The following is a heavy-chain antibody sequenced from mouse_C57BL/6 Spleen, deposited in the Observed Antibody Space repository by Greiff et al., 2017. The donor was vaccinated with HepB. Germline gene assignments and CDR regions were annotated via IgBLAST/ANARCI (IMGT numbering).Heavy chain of an antibody. CDR1: GFSLTSYG. J-gene: IGHJ1*03. Sequence: QVQLQQSGPGLVQPSQSLSITCTVSGFSLTSYGVHWVRQPPGKGLEWLGVIWSGGSTDYNAAFISRRSISKDNSKSQVFFKMNSLQADDTAIYYCAKGDYCGSSGNFDVWGTGTTVTVSS. D-gene: IGHD1-1*01. CDR3: AKGDYCGSSGNFDV. V-gene: IGHV2-4*01. CDR2: IWSGGST.